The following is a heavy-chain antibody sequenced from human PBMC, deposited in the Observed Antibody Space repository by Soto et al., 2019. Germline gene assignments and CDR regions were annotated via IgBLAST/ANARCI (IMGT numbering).Heavy chain of an antibody. J-gene: IGHJ6*02. V-gene: IGHV1-69*01. CDR2: IIPIFGTA. CDR3: ARGCPARYFQNGYYYYGMDV. D-gene: IGHD3-9*01. CDR1: GGTFSSYA. Sequence: QVQLVQSGAEVKKPGSSVKVSCKASGGTFSSYAISWVRQAPGQGLEWMGGIIPIFGTANYAQKFQGRVTITADESTSTAYMELSSLRCEDTAVYYCARGCPARYFQNGYYYYGMDVWGQGTTVTVSS.